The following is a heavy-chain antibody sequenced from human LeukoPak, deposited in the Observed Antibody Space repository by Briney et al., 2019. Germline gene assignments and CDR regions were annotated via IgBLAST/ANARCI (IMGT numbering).Heavy chain of an antibody. D-gene: IGHD2-15*01. CDR3: AIVVVVAVSAEYFQH. CDR2: ISGNGGDT. V-gene: IGHV3-64*01. Sequence: PGGSLRLSCAASGFTFSRYTMNWVRQAPGKGLEYVSAISGNGGDTYYANSVKGRFTVSRDNSKNTLYLQMNSLRAEDTAVYYCAIVVVVAVSAEYFQHWGQGTLVTVSS. J-gene: IGHJ1*01. CDR1: GFTFSRYT.